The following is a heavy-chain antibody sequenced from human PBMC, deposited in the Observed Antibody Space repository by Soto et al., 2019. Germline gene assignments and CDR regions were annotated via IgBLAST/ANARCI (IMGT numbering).Heavy chain of an antibody. Sequence: GGSLRLAXAASGFTFDDYAMHWVRQAPGKGLEWVSLISWDGGSTYYADSVKGRFTISRDNSKNSLYLQMYSLRAEDTALYYCAKDIYNHSITIFGVDHYPLYGMDVWGQGTTVTVSS. D-gene: IGHD3-3*01. CDR1: GFTFDDYA. V-gene: IGHV3-43D*04. J-gene: IGHJ6*02. CDR3: AKDIYNHSITIFGVDHYPLYGMDV. CDR2: ISWDGGST.